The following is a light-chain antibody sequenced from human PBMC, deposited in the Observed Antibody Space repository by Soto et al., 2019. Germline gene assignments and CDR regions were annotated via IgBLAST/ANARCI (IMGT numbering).Light chain of an antibody. Sequence: QSVLTQPASVSGSPGQSITISCTGTSSDVGSYNLVSWYQQHPGKAPKLIIYEVTKRPSGVSNRFSGSKSGNTASLTISGLQAEDEADYYCCSYAGIGTPYVFGTGTKLTVL. CDR3: CSYAGIGTPYV. J-gene: IGLJ1*01. CDR1: SSDVGSYNL. CDR2: EVT. V-gene: IGLV2-23*02.